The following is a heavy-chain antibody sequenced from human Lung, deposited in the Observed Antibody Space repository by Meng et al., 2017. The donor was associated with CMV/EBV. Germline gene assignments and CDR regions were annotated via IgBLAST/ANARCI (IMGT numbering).Heavy chain of an antibody. CDR2: ITGAGGNT. Sequence: GESLKISCEASGFTFSSYAMTWVRQTPGKGLESVSAITGAGGNTYYPNSVKGRFTVSRDNSKNTHYLQMNSLRFEDTAVYYCARGGAEYCSGAICYHFDHWGQGTLVTVSS. CDR3: ARGGAEYCSGAICYHFDH. J-gene: IGHJ4*02. CDR1: GFTFSSYA. D-gene: IGHD2-2*01. V-gene: IGHV3-23*01.